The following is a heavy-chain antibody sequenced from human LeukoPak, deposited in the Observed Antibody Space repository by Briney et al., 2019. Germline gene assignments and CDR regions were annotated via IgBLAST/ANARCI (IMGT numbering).Heavy chain of an antibody. CDR2: ISGSGGST. V-gene: IGHV3-23*01. CDR1: GFTFSSYA. Sequence: GGSLRFSCAASGFTFSSYAMSWVRQAPGKGLEWVSAISGSGGSTYYDDSVKGRFIISRDTSKKTVYQQMNNLRAEDTAVYYCAKLSGYDYYFDCGGQGILVTVSS. D-gene: IGHD5-12*01. J-gene: IGHJ4*02. CDR3: AKLSGYDYYFDC.